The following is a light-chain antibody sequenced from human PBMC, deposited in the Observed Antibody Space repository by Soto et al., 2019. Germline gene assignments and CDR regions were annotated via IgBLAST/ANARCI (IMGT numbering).Light chain of an antibody. J-gene: IGKJ1*01. CDR3: QPYGNSPWT. CDR2: GAS. V-gene: IGKV3-20*01. CDR1: QSVSSSY. Sequence: EIVLTQSPGTLSLSPGERATLSCRASQSVSSSYLAWYQQKPGQAPRLLIYGASSRATGIPDRFSGSGSGTDFTLTISRPEPEDFAVYSCQPYGNSPWTFGQGTKVEI.